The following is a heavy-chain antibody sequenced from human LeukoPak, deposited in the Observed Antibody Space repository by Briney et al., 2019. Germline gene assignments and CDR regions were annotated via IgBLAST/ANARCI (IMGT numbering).Heavy chain of an antibody. CDR3: ARVLHKRNYDSSTYYGY. CDR2: IYHSGST. D-gene: IGHD3-22*01. Sequence: SETLSLTCTVSGYSISSGYYWGWIRQPPGKGLEWIGSIYHSGSTYYNPSLKSRVTISVDTSKNQFSLKLSSVTAADTAVYYCARVLHKRNYDSSTYYGYWGQGTLVTVSS. V-gene: IGHV4-38-2*02. J-gene: IGHJ4*02. CDR1: GYSISSGYY.